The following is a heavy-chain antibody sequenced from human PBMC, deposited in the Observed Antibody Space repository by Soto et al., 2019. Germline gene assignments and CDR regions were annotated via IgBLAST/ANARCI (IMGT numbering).Heavy chain of an antibody. CDR1: GYTFTGYY. CDR3: ARVGAGSRPFYYYYGIYV. V-gene: IGHV1-2*02. J-gene: IGHJ6*02. Sequence: ASVKVSCKASGYTFTGYYMHWVRQAPGQGLEWMGWINPNSGGTDYAQKFQGRVTMTRDTSISTAYMELSRLRSDDTAVYYCARVGAGSRPFYYYYGIYVWGQRAAVTVS. CDR2: INPNSGGT. D-gene: IGHD1-7*01.